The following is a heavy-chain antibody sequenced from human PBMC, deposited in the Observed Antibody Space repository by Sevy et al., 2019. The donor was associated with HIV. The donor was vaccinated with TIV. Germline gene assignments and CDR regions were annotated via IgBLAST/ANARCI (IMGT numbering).Heavy chain of an antibody. D-gene: IGHD2-15*01. CDR1: GFTFDDYA. V-gene: IGHV3-49*03. CDR2: ITRNSYEAYGGTT. J-gene: IGHJ4*02. Sequence: GGSLRLSCTTSGFTFDDYAMSWFRQAPGKGLEWVAFITRNSYEAYGGTTNYAASVKGRFIISRDDSKSIAHLQMNSLKTEDTAEYYCTRGLPTADTPEDYFDNWGQGTLVTVSS. CDR3: TRGLPTADTPEDYFDN.